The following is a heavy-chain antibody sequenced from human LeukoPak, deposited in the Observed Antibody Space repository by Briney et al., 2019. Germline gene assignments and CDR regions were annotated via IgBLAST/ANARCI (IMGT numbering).Heavy chain of an antibody. D-gene: IGHD6-19*01. CDR1: GFTFSSYG. V-gene: IGHV3-33*01. Sequence: GRSLRLSCAASGFTFSSYGMHWVRQAPGKGLEWVAGIWYDGSNKYYADSVKGRFTISRDNSKNTLYLQMNSLRAEDTAVYYCARDPSGYSSGWYYYYGMDVWGKGTTVPVSS. CDR3: ARDPSGYSSGWYYYYGMDV. J-gene: IGHJ6*04. CDR2: IWYDGSNK.